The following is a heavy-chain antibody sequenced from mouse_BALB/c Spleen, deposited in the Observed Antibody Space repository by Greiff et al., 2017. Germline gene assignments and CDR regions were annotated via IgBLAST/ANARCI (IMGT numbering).Heavy chain of an antibody. J-gene: IGHJ2*01. V-gene: IGHV5-6*01. CDR3: AGKGIES. CDR1: GFTFSSYG. CDR2: ISSGGSYT. Sequence: EVKLVESGGDLVKPGGSLKLSCAASGFTFSSYGMSWVRQTPDKRLEWVGTISSGGSYTYYPDSVKGRFIISRDNAKNTLYLQMSSLKSEDTAMYYCAGKGIESWGQGTTLTVSA.